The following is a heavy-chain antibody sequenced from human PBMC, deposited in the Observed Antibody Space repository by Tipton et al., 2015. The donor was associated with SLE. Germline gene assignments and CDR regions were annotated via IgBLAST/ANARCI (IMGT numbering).Heavy chain of an antibody. J-gene: IGHJ5*02. D-gene: IGHD2-2*01. CDR2: IYYSGST. CDR3: ARGVGGPEFDH. CDR1: GGSISIYY. Sequence: TLSLTCTVSGGSISIYYWTWIRQPPGKGLEWIGYIYYSGSTNYNTSLKSRVSTSVDTSKTRFSLELSSVTAADTAVYYCARGVGGPEFDHWGPGKLVTVSS. V-gene: IGHV4-59*12.